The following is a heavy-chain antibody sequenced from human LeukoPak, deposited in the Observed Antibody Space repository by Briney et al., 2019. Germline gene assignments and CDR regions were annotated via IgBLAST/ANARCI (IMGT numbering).Heavy chain of an antibody. CDR2: IYPGDSDT. CDR1: GYSFTSYW. D-gene: IGHD2-15*01. J-gene: IGHJ4*02. CDR3: ARRRYCSGGSCYTAYYFDY. Sequence: GESLKISCKGSGYSFTSYWIGWVRQMPGKGLEWMGIIYPGDSDTRYSPSFQGQVTISADKPISTAYLQWSSLKASDTAMYYCARRRYCSGGSCYTAYYFDYWGQGTLVTVSS. V-gene: IGHV5-51*01.